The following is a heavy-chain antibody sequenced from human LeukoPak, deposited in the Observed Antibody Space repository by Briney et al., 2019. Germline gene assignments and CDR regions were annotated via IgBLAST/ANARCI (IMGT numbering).Heavy chain of an antibody. V-gene: IGHV3-49*03. J-gene: IGHJ4*02. D-gene: IGHD5-12*01. CDR3: TRDPYSGYDFR. CDR1: GFTFGDYA. CDR2: IRSKAYGGTT. Sequence: GRSLRLACTASGFTFGDYAMSWFRQAPGKGLEWVGFIRSKAYGGTTEYAASVKGRFTISRDDSKSIAYLQMNSLKTEDTAVYYCTRDPYSGYDFRWGQGTLVTVSS.